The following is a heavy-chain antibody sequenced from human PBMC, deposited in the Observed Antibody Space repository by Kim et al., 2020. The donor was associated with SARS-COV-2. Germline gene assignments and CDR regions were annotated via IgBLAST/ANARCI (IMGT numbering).Heavy chain of an antibody. V-gene: IGHV4-34*01. J-gene: IGHJ5*02. Sequence: KSRVTISVDTSKNQFSLKLSSVTAADTAVYYCARDARITIFGVVISGFDPWGQGTLVTVSS. D-gene: IGHD3-3*01. CDR3: ARDARITIFGVVISGFDP.